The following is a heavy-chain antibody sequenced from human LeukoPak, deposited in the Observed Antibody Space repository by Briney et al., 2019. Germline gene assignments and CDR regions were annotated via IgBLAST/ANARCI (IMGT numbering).Heavy chain of an antibody. CDR1: GYTFTSYY. CDR3: ARSGFLEWLFRYYYYGMDV. CDR2: INPSGGST. V-gene: IGHV1-46*01. Sequence: ASVKVSCKASGYTFTSYYMHWVRQAPGQGLEWMGIINPSGGSTSYAQKLQGRVTMTRDTSTSTVYMELSSLRSEDTAVYYCARSGFLEWLFRYYYYGMDVWGQGTTVTVSS. D-gene: IGHD3-3*01. J-gene: IGHJ6*02.